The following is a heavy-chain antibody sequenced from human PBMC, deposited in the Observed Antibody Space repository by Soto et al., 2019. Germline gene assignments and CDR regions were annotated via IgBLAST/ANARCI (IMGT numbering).Heavy chain of an antibody. CDR3: ARDQPTVVTRNYYYYYGMDV. Sequence: QVQLVQSGAEVKKPGSSVKVSCKASGGTFSSYTISWVRQAPGQGLEWMGRIIPILGIANYAQKFQGRVTITADKSXSTXYXELSSLRSEDTAVYYCARDQPTVVTRNYYYYYGMDVWGQGTTVTVSS. CDR1: GGTFSSYT. CDR2: IIPILGIA. V-gene: IGHV1-69*08. D-gene: IGHD4-17*01. J-gene: IGHJ6*02.